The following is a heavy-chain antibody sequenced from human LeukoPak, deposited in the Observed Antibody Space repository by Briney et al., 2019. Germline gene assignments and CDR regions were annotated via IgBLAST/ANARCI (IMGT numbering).Heavy chain of an antibody. CDR2: IIPIFGTA. CDR1: GGTFSSYA. D-gene: IGHD3-16*01. CDR3: AVPLLNDNTFDNYYSCGMDV. J-gene: IGHJ6*02. Sequence: ASVNVSCKASGGTFSSYAISWVRQAPGQGLEWMGGIIPIFGTANYAQKFQGRVTITADESTSTAYMELSSLRSEDTAVYSCAVPLLNDNTFDNYYSCGMDVGGQGTTVTVSS. V-gene: IGHV1-69*13.